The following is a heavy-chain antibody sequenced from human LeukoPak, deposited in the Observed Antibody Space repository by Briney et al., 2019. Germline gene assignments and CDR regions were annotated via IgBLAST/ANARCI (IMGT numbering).Heavy chain of an antibody. V-gene: IGHV4-59*08. Sequence: SETLSLTCTVSGGSISRYYWSWIRQPPGKGLEWVGYFHYSGNTNYNPSLSSRITMSVDTSKNQFSLKLSSVTAADTAVYYCAGHHPRNTVDFWGQGTLVTVSS. CDR2: FHYSGNT. J-gene: IGHJ4*02. CDR1: GGSISRYY. CDR3: AGHHPRNTVDF. D-gene: IGHD2/OR15-2a*01.